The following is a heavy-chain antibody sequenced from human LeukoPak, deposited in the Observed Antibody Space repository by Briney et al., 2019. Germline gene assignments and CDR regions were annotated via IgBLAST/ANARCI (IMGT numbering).Heavy chain of an antibody. Sequence: GGSLRLPCAASGFTFAGYAMSWVRQAPGKGLEWVSAISGTGGYTYYADSVKGRFTISRDNSKNTLYLQMNSLRAEDTALYYCAKVGALELRGYWGQGTLVTVSS. CDR1: GFTFAGYA. V-gene: IGHV3-23*01. D-gene: IGHD1-7*01. CDR3: AKVGALELRGY. J-gene: IGHJ4*02. CDR2: ISGTGGYT.